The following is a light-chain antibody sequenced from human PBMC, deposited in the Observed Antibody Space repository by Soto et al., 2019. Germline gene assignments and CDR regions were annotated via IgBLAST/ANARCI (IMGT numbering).Light chain of an antibody. J-gene: IGLJ1*01. CDR2: EVS. CDR1: SSYVGSYNL. Sequence: QSALTQPASVSGSPGQSITISCTGTSSYVGSYNLVSWYQQHPGKAPKLMIYEVSKRPSGVSNRFSGSKSGNTAPLTISGLQAEDEADYYCCSYAGSSTYVFGTGTKVTVL. CDR3: CSYAGSSTYV. V-gene: IGLV2-23*02.